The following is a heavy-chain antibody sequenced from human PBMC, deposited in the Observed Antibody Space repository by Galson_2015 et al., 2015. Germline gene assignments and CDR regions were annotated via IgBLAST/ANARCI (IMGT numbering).Heavy chain of an antibody. D-gene: IGHD6-19*01. CDR3: ARHEYSSGWYVLGYFDY. J-gene: IGHJ4*02. CDR1: GGSISSSSYY. CDR2: IYYSGST. Sequence: SEPLSLTCTVSGGSISSSSYYWGWIRQPPGKGLEWIGSIYYSGSTYYNPSLKSRATISVDTSKNQFSLKLSSVTAADTAVYYCARHEYSSGWYVLGYFDYWGQGTLVTVSS. V-gene: IGHV4-39*01.